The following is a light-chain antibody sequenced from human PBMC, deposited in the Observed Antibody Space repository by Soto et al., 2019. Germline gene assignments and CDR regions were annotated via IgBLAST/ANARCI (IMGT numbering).Light chain of an antibody. CDR3: QQYSNWPSWT. V-gene: IGKV3D-15*01. CDR2: DAS. Sequence: EIVMPQSPATLSVSPGERATLSCRASQSVSSNLAWYQQKPGQAPRLLIYDASNRATGIPARFSGSGSGTEFTLTISSLQSEDFAVYYCQQYSNWPSWTFGQGTKV. J-gene: IGKJ1*01. CDR1: QSVSSN.